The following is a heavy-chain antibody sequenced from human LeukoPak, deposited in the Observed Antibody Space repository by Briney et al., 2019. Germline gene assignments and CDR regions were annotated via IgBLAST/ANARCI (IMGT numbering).Heavy chain of an antibody. D-gene: IGHD3-10*01. J-gene: IGHJ6*03. CDR1: GFTFSSYG. V-gene: IGHV3-23*01. CDR3: AKGGVDYYYYYYMDV. Sequence: PGGSLRLSCAASGFTFSSYGMSWVRQAPGKGLEWVSAISGSGGSTYYADSVKGRFTISRDNSKNTLYLQMNSLRAEDTAVYYCAKGGVDYYYYYYMDVWGKGTTVTISS. CDR2: ISGSGGST.